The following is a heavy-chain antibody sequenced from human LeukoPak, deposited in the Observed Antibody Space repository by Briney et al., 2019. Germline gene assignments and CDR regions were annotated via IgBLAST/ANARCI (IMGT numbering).Heavy chain of an antibody. Sequence: ASVKVSCKASGYTFTGYYMHWVRQAPGQGLERMGWINPNSGGTNYAQKFQGRVTMTRDTSISTAYMELSRLRSDDTAVYYCARVGYCSSTSCSYNWFDPWGQGTLVTVSS. CDR2: INPNSGGT. J-gene: IGHJ5*02. D-gene: IGHD2-2*01. V-gene: IGHV1-2*02. CDR1: GYTFTGYY. CDR3: ARVGYCSSTSCSYNWFDP.